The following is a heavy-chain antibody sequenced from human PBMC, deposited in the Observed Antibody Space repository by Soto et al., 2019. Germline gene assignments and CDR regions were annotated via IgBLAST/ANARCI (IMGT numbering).Heavy chain of an antibody. D-gene: IGHD6-6*01. CDR1: GHTFTSYG. CDR3: AREVALGGAARDKPYYYYGMDV. J-gene: IGHJ6*02. V-gene: IGHV1-8*01. Sequence: GASVKVSCKASGHTFTSYGINWVRQAAGQGLEWMGWMNPNSGNTGYAQKFQGRVTMTRNTSISTAYMELSSLRSEDTAVYYCAREVALGGAARDKPYYYYGMDVWGQGTTVTVSS. CDR2: MNPNSGNT.